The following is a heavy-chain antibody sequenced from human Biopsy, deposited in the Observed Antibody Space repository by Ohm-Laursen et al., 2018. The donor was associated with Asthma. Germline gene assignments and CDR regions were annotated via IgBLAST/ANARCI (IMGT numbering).Heavy chain of an antibody. CDR2: IYPEDSNT. CDR1: GSKFTKYW. Sequence: GESLKISCKGFGSKFTKYWIGWVRQLPGKGLDWMGIIYPEDSNTKYSPSFQGQVTFSADRSINTAYLQWSSLKASDTAIYYCARFIDGTFFVDYWGQGTLVTVSS. V-gene: IGHV5-51*01. D-gene: IGHD1-7*01. J-gene: IGHJ4*02. CDR3: ARFIDGTFFVDY.